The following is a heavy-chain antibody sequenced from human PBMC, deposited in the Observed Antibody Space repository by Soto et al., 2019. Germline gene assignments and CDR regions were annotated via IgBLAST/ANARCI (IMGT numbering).Heavy chain of an antibody. V-gene: IGHV4-59*01. Sequence: SETLSLTCTVSGGSISSYYWSWIRQPPGKGLEWIGYIYYSGSTNYNPSLKSRVTISVDTSKNQFSLKLSSVTAADTAVYYCARSGYSYGYFGYYFDYWGQGTLVTVSS. D-gene: IGHD5-18*01. J-gene: IGHJ4*02. CDR2: IYYSGST. CDR1: GGSISSYY. CDR3: ARSGYSYGYFGYYFDY.